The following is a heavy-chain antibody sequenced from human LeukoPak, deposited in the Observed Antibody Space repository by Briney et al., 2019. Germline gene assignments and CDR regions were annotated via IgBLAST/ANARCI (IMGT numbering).Heavy chain of an antibody. CDR2: IYSGGST. J-gene: IGHJ4*02. V-gene: IGHV3-53*01. CDR3: ARDVGKWESLHFFDY. D-gene: IGHD1-26*01. CDR1: GFTVSSNY. Sequence: GGSLRLSCAASGFTVSSNYMSWVRQAPGKGLEWVSVIYSGGSTYYADSVKGRFTISRDNSKNTLYLQMNSLRAEDTAVYYCARDVGKWESLHFFDYWGQGTLVTVSS.